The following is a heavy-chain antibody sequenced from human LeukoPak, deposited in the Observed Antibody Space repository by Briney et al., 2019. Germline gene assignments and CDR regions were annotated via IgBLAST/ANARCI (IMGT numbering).Heavy chain of an antibody. CDR3: ARPSGYSSGWYSTDY. Sequence: GESLKISCKGSGYSFTSYWIGWVRQMPGEGLEWMGIIYPGDSYTRYSPSFQGQVTISADKSISTAYLQWSSLKASDTAMYYCARPSGYSSGWYSTDYWGQGTLVTVSS. D-gene: IGHD6-19*01. V-gene: IGHV5-51*01. J-gene: IGHJ4*02. CDR1: GYSFTSYW. CDR2: IYPGDSYT.